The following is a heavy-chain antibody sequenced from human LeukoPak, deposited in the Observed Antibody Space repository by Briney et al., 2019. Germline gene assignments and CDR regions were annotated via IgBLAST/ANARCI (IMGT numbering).Heavy chain of an antibody. CDR3: AKDSYEGSDAFDI. J-gene: IGHJ3*02. V-gene: IGHV3-74*01. CDR1: GFTFSSYW. CDR2: INSDGSST. Sequence: GSLRLSCAASGFTFSSYWMHWVRQAPGKGLVWVSRINSDGSSTSYADSVKGRFTISRDNAKNTLYLQMNSLRAEDTAVYYCAKDSYEGSDAFDIWGQGTMVTVSS. D-gene: IGHD3-10*01.